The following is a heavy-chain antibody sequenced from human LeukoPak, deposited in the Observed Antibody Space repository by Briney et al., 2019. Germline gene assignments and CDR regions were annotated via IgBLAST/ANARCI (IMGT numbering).Heavy chain of an antibody. CDR3: TRGASGYGNFDY. D-gene: IGHD5-12*01. V-gene: IGHV3-74*01. J-gene: IGHJ4*02. Sequence: GGSLRLSCPASGFSVGGYWMHWVRRGPGLGLVSVSRSNSDGSSISYADSVKGRFSISRDNAKNTLYLQMNSLRAEDTAVYYCTRGASGYGNFDYWGQGTLVTVSS. CDR1: GFSVGGYW. CDR2: SNSDGSSI.